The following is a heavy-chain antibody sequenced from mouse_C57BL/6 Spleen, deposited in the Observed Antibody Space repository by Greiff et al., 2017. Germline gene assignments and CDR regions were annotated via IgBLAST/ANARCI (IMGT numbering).Heavy chain of an antibody. D-gene: IGHD3-3*01. Sequence: EVKLQESGPGLVKPSQSLSLTCSVTGYSITRGYYWNWIRQFPGNKLEWMGYISYDGSNNYNPSLKNRISITRDTSKNRFFLKLNSVTTEDTATYYCARENLGQDAMDYWGQGTSVTVSS. V-gene: IGHV3-6*01. CDR1: GYSITRGYY. CDR2: ISYDGSN. CDR3: ARENLGQDAMDY. J-gene: IGHJ4*01.